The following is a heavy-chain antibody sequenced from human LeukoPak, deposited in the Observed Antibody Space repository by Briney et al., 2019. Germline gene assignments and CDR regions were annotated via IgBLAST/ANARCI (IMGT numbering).Heavy chain of an antibody. CDR1: GGSINNYY. D-gene: IGHD6-19*01. Sequence: PSETLSLTCTMSGGSINNYYWSLIRLPPGKGLEWIGCLYNGGTTNYNPSLKSRVTMSVDMSKNQFSLKLSSVTAADTAVYYCASASGYWGQGTLVTVSS. V-gene: IGHV4-59*12. J-gene: IGHJ4*02. CDR2: LYNGGTT. CDR3: ASASGY.